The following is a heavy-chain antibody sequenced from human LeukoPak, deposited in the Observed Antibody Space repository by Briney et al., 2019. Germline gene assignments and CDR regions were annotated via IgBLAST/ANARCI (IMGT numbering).Heavy chain of an antibody. D-gene: IGHD5-12*01. V-gene: IGHV4-59*01. CDR2: IYYSGST. CDR1: GGSISSYY. CDR3: ARIDRRYSGYSNWFDP. J-gene: IGHJ5*02. Sequence: SETLSLTCTVSGGSISSYYWSWIRQPPGKGLEWIGYIYYSGSTNYNPSLKSRVTISADTSKNQFSLKLSSVTAADTAVYYCARIDRRYSGYSNWFDPWGQGTLVTVSS.